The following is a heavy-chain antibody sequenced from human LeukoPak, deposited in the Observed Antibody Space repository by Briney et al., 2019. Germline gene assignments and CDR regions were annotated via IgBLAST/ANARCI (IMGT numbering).Heavy chain of an antibody. D-gene: IGHD2-21*01. CDR3: AKAPDDWGLSADFS. J-gene: IGHJ4*02. CDR1: AFTFSNYA. Sequence: GGSLRLSCAASAFTFSNYAMSWVRQAPGKGLEWVSSISASAESTHYADSVKGRFTISRDNSKNTLYLQMNSLGAEDTAVYYCAKAPDDWGLSADFSWGQGTLVTVSS. CDR2: ISASAEST. V-gene: IGHV3-23*01.